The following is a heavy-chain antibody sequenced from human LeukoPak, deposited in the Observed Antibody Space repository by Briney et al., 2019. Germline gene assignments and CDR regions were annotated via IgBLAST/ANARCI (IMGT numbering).Heavy chain of an antibody. V-gene: IGHV3-48*04. CDR3: ARSGYSGSVDY. D-gene: IGHD5-12*01. J-gene: IGHJ4*02. Sequence: PGGSLRLSCAASGFTFSSYSMNWVRQAPGKGLEWVSYISSSSSTIYYADSVKGRFTISRDNAKNSLYLQMNSLRAEDTAVYYCARSGYSGSVDYWGQGTLVTVSP. CDR2: ISSSSSTI. CDR1: GFTFSSYS.